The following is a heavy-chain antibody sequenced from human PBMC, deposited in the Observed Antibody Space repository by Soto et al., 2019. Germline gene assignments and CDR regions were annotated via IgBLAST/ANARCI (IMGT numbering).Heavy chain of an antibody. V-gene: IGHV1-69*01. CDR3: ARSQGSSTSLEIYYYYYYGMDV. J-gene: IGHJ6*02. D-gene: IGHD2-2*01. Sequence: QVQLVQSGAKVKKPGSSVKVSCKASGGTFSSYAISWVRQAPGQGLEWMGGIIPIAGTANYAQKFQGRVTITADESTNMELSSLRSEDTAVYYCARSQGSSTSLEIYYYYYYGMDVWGQGTTVTVSS. CDR2: IIPIAGTA. CDR1: GGTFSSYA.